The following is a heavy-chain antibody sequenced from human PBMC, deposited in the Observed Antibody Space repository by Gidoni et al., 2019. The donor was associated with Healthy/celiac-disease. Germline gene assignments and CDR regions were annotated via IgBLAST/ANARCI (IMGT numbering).Heavy chain of an antibody. D-gene: IGHD3-9*01. CDR1: GFTFSSYS. J-gene: IGHJ4*02. Sequence: EVQLVESGGGLVKPGGSLRLSCAASGFTFSSYSMNWVRQAPGKGLEWVSSISSSSSYIYYADSVKGRFTISRDNAKNSLYLQMNSLRAEDTAVYYCARGGYYDILTGYYIFDYWGQGTLVTVSS. CDR3: ARGGYYDILTGYYIFDY. CDR2: ISSSSSYI. V-gene: IGHV3-21*01.